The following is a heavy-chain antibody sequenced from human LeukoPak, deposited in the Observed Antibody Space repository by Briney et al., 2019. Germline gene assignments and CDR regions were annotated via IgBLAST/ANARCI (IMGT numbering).Heavy chain of an antibody. D-gene: IGHD3-10*01. CDR2: IDYSGST. V-gene: IGHV4-61*01. Sequence: SETLSLTCTVTGGSVSSGSYYWSWIRQPPGKGLEWIGYIDYSGSTNYNPSLMSRVTISVDTSKNQFSLRLNSVTAADTAVYYCARYYYGSGSYSDYWGQGTLVTVAS. CDR3: ARYYYGSGSYSDY. J-gene: IGHJ4*02. CDR1: GGSVSSGSYY.